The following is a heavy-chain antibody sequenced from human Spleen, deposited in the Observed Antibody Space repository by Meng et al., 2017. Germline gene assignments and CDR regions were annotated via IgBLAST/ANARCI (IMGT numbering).Heavy chain of an antibody. CDR2: ITSGNAM. CDR1: GSTFVDYY. CDR3: ARSPTDKYDLSALPLDY. V-gene: IGHV3-11*01. Sequence: GQRVELGGGLAKPGGSLRLSVSASGSTFVDYYMSCIRQAPGKGLEWVSYITSGNAMYYADSVKGRFTISRDSAKNTLYLQMNSLRAEDTAVYYCARSPTDKYDLSALPLDYWGQGTLVTVSS. D-gene: IGHD3-16*01. J-gene: IGHJ4*02.